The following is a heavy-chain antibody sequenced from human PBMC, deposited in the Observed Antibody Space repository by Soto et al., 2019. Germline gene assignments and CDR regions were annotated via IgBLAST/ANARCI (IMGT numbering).Heavy chain of an antibody. CDR1: GFTFYSFS. D-gene: IGHD3-10*01. Sequence: EVQLVESGGGLVQPGESLRLSCAASGFTFYSFSMNWVRQAAGRGPEWVSSIDTTSDAIYYADSVRGRFTISRDHAKNRLNLQVSSLRSYDKAGDYCGSVIGQDFRSGYRDVLGRGTTFTVSS. CDR2: IDTTSDAI. V-gene: IGHV3-21*01. CDR3: GSVIGQDFRSGYRDV. J-gene: IGHJ6*03.